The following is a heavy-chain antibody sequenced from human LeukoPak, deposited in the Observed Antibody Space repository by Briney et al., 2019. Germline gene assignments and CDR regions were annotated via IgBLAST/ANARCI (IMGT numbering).Heavy chain of an antibody. CDR1: GFTFSSYA. V-gene: IGHV3-23*01. CDR3: AKDLIAYSYGHAGRSNFDY. Sequence: GGSLRLSCAASGFTFSSYAMNWVRQAPGKGLEWVSGISGGGGSTYYADSVKGHFTISRDNSKNTLYLQMNSLRAEDTAIYYCAKDLIAYSYGHAGRSNFDYWGQGTLVTVSS. CDR2: ISGGGGST. J-gene: IGHJ4*02. D-gene: IGHD5-18*01.